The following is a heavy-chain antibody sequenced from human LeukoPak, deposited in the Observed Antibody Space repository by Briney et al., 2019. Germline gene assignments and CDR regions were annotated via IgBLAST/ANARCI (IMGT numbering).Heavy chain of an antibody. Sequence: GGSLRLSCAASGFTFSSYGMHWVRQAPGKGLEWVAVISYDGSNKYYADSVKGRFTISRDNSKNTLYLQMNRLRAEDTAVYYCERGFYDILTGYGSIYYWGQGTLVTVSS. J-gene: IGHJ4*02. D-gene: IGHD3-9*01. CDR1: GFTFSSYG. CDR3: ERGFYDILTGYGSIYY. CDR2: ISYDGSNK. V-gene: IGHV3-30*12.